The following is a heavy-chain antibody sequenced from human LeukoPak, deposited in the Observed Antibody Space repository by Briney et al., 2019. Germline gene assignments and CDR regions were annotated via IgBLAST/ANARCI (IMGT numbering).Heavy chain of an antibody. CDR1: GFTFSNYK. J-gene: IGHJ5*01. Sequence: QPGGSLRLSCAASGFTFSNYKMTWVRQAPGKGLEWLSYISSTGNTIYYTDSVKGRFTVSRDNAKSSLYLQMNGLRDEDTGVYYCAREARVTTAFSWFDPWGQGTLVTVSS. V-gene: IGHV3-48*02. D-gene: IGHD4-11*01. CDR3: AREARVTTAFSWFDP. CDR2: ISSTGNTI.